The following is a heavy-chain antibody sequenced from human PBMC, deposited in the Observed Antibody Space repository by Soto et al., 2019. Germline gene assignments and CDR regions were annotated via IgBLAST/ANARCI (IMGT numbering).Heavy chain of an antibody. CDR1: GFTFSSYG. CDR3: AKGGAFDI. CDR2: ISYDGSNK. D-gene: IGHD3-16*01. V-gene: IGHV3-30*18. J-gene: IGHJ3*02. Sequence: QVQLVESGGGVVQPGRSLRLSCAASGFTFSSYGMHWVRQAPGKGLEWVAVISYDGSNKYYADSVKGRFTISRDNSKNTLYLQMNSLRAEDMAVYYCAKGGAFDIWGQGTMVTVSS.